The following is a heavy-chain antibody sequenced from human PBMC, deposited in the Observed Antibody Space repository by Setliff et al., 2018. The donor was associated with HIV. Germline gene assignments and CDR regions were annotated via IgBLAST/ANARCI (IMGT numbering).Heavy chain of an antibody. CDR3: ARDHGGKDY. V-gene: IGHV3-30*04. CDR1: GFAFGNYA. Sequence: PGGSLRLSCAASGFAFGNYAMHWVRQAPGEGLEWVAIVSYDGTNTYCADSVKGRFTISRDNAKNSLYLQMNSLRVDDTAVYYCARDHGGKDYWGQGTLVTVSS. CDR2: VSYDGTNT. J-gene: IGHJ4*02.